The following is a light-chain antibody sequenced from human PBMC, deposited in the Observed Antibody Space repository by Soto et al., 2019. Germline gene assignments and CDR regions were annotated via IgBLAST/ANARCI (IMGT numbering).Light chain of an antibody. J-gene: IGKJ1*01. CDR1: QGISSY. Sequence: AIRMTQSPSSFSASTGDRVTITCRASQGISSYLAWYQQKPGKAPKLLIYAASTLQSGVPSRFGGSGSGTDFTLTISTMQSEDFVTYYCQQYYSYPRTFGQGTKVEIK. CDR3: QQYYSYPRT. CDR2: AAS. V-gene: IGKV1-8*01.